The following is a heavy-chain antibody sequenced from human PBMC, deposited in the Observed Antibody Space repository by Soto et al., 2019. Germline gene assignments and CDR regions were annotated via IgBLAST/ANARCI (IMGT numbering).Heavy chain of an antibody. V-gene: IGHV4-59*01. D-gene: IGHD6-19*01. J-gene: IGHJ1*01. CDR2: IYCSGST. Sequence: SETLSLTCTASGGSISRYYWSWIRQPPGKGLEWIGYIYCSGSTNYNPSLKSRVTISVDTSKNQFSLKLSSVTAADTAVYYCARVAGGSRSYELVHWGQGTPGTVSS. CDR3: ARVAGGSRSYELVH. CDR1: GGSISRYY.